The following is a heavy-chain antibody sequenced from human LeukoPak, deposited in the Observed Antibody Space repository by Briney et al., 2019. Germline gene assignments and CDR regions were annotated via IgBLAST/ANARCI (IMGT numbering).Heavy chain of an antibody. D-gene: IGHD2-15*01. V-gene: IGHV1-18*01. CDR2: ISAYNGNT. J-gene: IGHJ4*02. CDR1: GYTFTSYG. Sequence: GASVKVSCKASGYTFTSYGISWVRQAPGQGLEWMGWISAYNGNTNYAQKLQGRVTMTTDTSTSTAYMELRSLRSDDTAVYYTARDGYSLGYCSGGSCQTAEYWGKGTLVTVSS. CDR3: ARDGYSLGYCSGGSCQTAEY.